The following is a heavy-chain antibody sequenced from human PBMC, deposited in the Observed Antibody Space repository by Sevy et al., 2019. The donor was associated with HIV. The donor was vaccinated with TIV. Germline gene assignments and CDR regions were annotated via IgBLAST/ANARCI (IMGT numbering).Heavy chain of an antibody. CDR3: TRWKGASSIFDY. D-gene: IGHD1-1*01. V-gene: IGHV3-49*04. Sequence: GGSLRLSCTAFGFTFGDSAMNGVGKAPGKGREGGPFFRGKPLGGKINHAASVKGRFTISRVDSKGIAYLQMNDLKTEDTGVYYCTRWKGASSIFDYWGQGALVTVSS. J-gene: IGHJ4*02. CDR1: GFTFGDSA. CDR2: FRGKPLGGKI.